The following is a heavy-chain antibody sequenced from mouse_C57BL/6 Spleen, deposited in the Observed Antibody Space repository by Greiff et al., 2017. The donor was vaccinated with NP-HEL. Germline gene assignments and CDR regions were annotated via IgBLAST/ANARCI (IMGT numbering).Heavy chain of an antibody. D-gene: IGHD1-1*01. J-gene: IGHJ2*01. CDR3: ARGGGYYGSSYNY. CDR1: GYTFTSYW. CDR2: IDPSDSYT. V-gene: IGHV1-69*01. Sequence: QVHVKQPGAELVMPGASVKLSCKASGYTFTSYWMHWVKQRPGQGLEWIGEIDPSDSYTNYNQKFKGKSTLTVDKSSSTAYMQLSSLTSEDSAVYYCARGGGYYGSSYNYWGQGTTLTVSS.